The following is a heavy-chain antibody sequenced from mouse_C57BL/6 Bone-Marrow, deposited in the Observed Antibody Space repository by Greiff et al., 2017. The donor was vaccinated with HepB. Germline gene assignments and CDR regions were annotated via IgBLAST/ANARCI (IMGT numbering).Heavy chain of an antibody. V-gene: IGHV1-69*01. J-gene: IGHJ1*03. CDR1: GYTFTSYW. CDR2: IDPSDSYT. D-gene: IGHD1-1*01. CDR3: AAPYYYGSSHWYFDV. Sequence: QVHVKQPGAELVMPGASVKLSCKASGYTFTSYWMHWVKQRPGQGLEWIGEIDPSDSYTNYNQKFKGKSTLTVDKSSSTAYMQLSSLTSEDSAVYYCAAPYYYGSSHWYFDVWGTGTTVTVSS.